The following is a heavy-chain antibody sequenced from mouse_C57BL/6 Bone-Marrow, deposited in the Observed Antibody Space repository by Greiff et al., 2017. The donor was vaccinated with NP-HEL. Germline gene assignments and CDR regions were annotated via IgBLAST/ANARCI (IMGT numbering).Heavy chain of an antibody. CDR2: IRNKANGYTT. J-gene: IGHJ2*01. Sequence: VQLKESGGGLVQPGGSLSLSCAASGFTFTDYYMSWVRQPPGKALEWLGFIRNKANGYTTEYSASVKGRFTISRDNSQSSLYLQMNALRAEDSATYDCARSPGYFDYWGQGTTLTVSS. CDR1: GFTFTDYY. V-gene: IGHV7-3*01. CDR3: ARSPGYFDY.